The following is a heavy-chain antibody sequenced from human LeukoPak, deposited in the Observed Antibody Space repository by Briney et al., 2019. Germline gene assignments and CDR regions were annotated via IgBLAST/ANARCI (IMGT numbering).Heavy chain of an antibody. CDR2: IKQDGSEK. D-gene: IGHD6-19*01. J-gene: IGHJ4*02. Sequence: GGSLRLSCAASGFMFSSYWMSWVRQAPGKGLEWVAHIKQDGSEKYYVDSVKGRFTISRDNARNSLSLQMNSVRAEDTALYYCARDRGGNGLYEFEYWGQGTLVTVSS. CDR3: ARDRGGNGLYEFEY. CDR1: GFMFSSYW. V-gene: IGHV3-7*01.